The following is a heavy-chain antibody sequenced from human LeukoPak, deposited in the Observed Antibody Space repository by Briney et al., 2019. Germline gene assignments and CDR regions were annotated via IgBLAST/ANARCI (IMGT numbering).Heavy chain of an antibody. CDR2: IRYDGSNK. Sequence: GGSLRLSCAASGFIFSSFGMHWVRQAPGKGLEWVAFIRYDGSNKYYADSVKGRFTISRDNSKNTLYLQMNSPRAEDTAIYYCAKEFSNYGSGFYYMDVWGKGTTVTISS. CDR3: AKEFSNYGSGFYYMDV. CDR1: GFIFSSFG. D-gene: IGHD3-10*01. J-gene: IGHJ6*03. V-gene: IGHV3-30*02.